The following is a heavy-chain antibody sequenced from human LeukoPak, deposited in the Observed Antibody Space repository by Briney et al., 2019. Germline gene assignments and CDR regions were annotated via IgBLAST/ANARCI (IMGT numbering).Heavy chain of an antibody. V-gene: IGHV4-34*01. J-gene: IGHJ4*02. CDR3: ARATSPFWSGYYSY. CDR1: GGSFSGYY. CDR2: INHSGST. D-gene: IGHD3-3*01. Sequence: PSETLSLTCAVYGGSFSGYYWSWIRQPPGKGLEWIGEINHSGSTNYDPSLKSRVTISVDTSKNQFSLKLSSVTAADTAVYYCARATSPFWSGYYSYWGQGTLVTASS.